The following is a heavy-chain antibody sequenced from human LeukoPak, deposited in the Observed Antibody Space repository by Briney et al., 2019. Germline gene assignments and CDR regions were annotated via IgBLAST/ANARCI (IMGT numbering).Heavy chain of an antibody. CDR1: GGSFSGYY. CDR2: INHSGST. CDR3: ATGGGPLRYFDRLSQGSYYYGMDV. D-gene: IGHD3-9*01. V-gene: IGHV4-34*01. Sequence: SETMSPTSAVDGGSFSGYYWSWIRQPPGKGLEWIGEINHSGSTNYNPSLKSQVTISVDTSKTQSSLKLSTVTAADTAVYYCATGGGPLRYFDRLSQGSYYYGMDVWGQGTTVTVSS. J-gene: IGHJ6*02.